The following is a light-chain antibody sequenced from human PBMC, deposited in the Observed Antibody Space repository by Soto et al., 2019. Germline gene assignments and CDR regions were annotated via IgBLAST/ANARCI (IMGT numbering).Light chain of an antibody. CDR2: AAS. CDR3: QKYNRAPDT. V-gene: IGKV1-27*01. Sequence: GDRVTITCRASQGISDYLAWFQQKPGKVPKLLIYAASNLQSGVPSRFSGSGSGTDFTLTISSLQPEDVATYYCQKYNRAPDTFGQGTKLEIK. CDR1: QGISDY. J-gene: IGKJ2*01.